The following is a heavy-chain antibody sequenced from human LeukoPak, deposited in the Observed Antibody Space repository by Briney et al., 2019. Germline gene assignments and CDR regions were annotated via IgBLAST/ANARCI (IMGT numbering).Heavy chain of an antibody. CDR1: GGSISSSSYY. D-gene: IGHD1-1*01. J-gene: IGHJ4*02. CDR3: ASRARSGQLSDY. V-gene: IGHV4-39*01. Sequence: SETLSLTGTVSGGSISSSSYYWGWIRQPPGKGLEWIGCIYYSGSTYYNPSLKSRVTISVDTSKNQFSLKLSSVTAADTAVYYCASRARSGQLSDYWGQGTLVTVSS. CDR2: IYYSGST.